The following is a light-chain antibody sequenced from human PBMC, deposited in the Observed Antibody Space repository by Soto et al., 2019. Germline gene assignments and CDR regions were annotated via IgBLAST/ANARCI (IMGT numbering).Light chain of an antibody. J-gene: IGKJ4*01. V-gene: IGKV1-5*03. CDR2: KAS. Sequence: QSPPTLSASVGDRVTISCRASQSISSRLAWYQQKAGKAPKLLIYKASGLQSGVPSRFSGSGSGTEFTLIISSLQPDDFATYYCQQYARNPLTFGGGTKVDIK. CDR3: QQYARNPLT. CDR1: QSISSR.